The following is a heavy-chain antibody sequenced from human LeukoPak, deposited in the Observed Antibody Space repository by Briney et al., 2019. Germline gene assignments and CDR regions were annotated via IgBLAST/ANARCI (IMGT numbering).Heavy chain of an antibody. D-gene: IGHD2-2*01. V-gene: IGHV3-23*01. J-gene: IGHJ5*02. CDR1: GGSISSSSYY. CDR2: ISGGGGST. Sequence: ETLSLTCTVSGGSISSSSYYWGWIRQAPGKGLEWVSTISGGGGSTYYADSVKGRFTISRDNSKNTLYLQMNSLRAEDTAVYYCAKETRYCSSTSCPNWFDPWGQGTLVTVSS. CDR3: AKETRYCSSTSCPNWFDP.